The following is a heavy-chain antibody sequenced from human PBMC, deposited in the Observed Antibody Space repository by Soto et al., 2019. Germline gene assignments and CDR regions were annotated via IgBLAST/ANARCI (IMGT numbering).Heavy chain of an antibody. Sequence: PSETLSLTCAVYGGSFSGYYWSWIRQPPGKGLEWIGEINHSGSTNYNPSLKSRVTISVDTSKSQFSLKLSSVTAADTAIYYCARGVSNYDLWSGYSHYYYYMDVWGKGTTVTVSS. D-gene: IGHD3-3*01. CDR3: ARGVSNYDLWSGYSHYYYYMDV. J-gene: IGHJ6*03. V-gene: IGHV4-34*01. CDR1: GGSFSGYY. CDR2: INHSGST.